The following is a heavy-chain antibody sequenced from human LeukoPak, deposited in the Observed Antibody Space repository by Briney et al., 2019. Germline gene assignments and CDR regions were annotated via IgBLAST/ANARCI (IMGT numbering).Heavy chain of an antibody. CDR1: GFIFSNYA. CDR3: ARETSDWYFDL. Sequence: GGSLRLSCAVTGFIFSNYAMHWVRQAPGKGLEWVAVISYDGSNKYSADSVKGRFTISRDNSKNTLYLQMNSLRAEDTAVWYCARETSDWYFDLWGRGTLVTVSS. V-gene: IGHV3-30-3*01. CDR2: ISYDGSNK. J-gene: IGHJ2*01.